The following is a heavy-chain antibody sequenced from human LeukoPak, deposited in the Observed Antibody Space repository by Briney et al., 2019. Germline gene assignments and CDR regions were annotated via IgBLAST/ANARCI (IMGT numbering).Heavy chain of an antibody. V-gene: IGHV3-21*01. Sequence: PGGSLRLSCAASGFTFSGYSMNWVRQAPGKGLEWVSSISSSSSYIYYADSVKGRFTISRDNAKNSLYLQMNSLRAEDTAVYYCARGSGYDSSGPNAFDIWGQGTMVTVSS. CDR1: GFTFSGYS. J-gene: IGHJ3*02. CDR3: ARGSGYDSSGPNAFDI. CDR2: ISSSSSYI. D-gene: IGHD3-22*01.